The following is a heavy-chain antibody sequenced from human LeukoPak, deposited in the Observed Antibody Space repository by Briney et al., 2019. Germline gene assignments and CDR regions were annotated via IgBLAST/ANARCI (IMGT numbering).Heavy chain of an antibody. Sequence: ASVKVSCKASGYTFTGYYMHWVRQAPGQGLEWMGWINPNSGGTNYAQKFQGWVTMTRDTSISTAYMELSRLRSDDTAVYYCARELRIGYCSGGSCYYGMDVWGQGTTVTVSS. D-gene: IGHD2-15*01. J-gene: IGHJ6*02. CDR2: INPNSGGT. CDR3: ARELRIGYCSGGSCYYGMDV. V-gene: IGHV1-2*04. CDR1: GYTFTGYY.